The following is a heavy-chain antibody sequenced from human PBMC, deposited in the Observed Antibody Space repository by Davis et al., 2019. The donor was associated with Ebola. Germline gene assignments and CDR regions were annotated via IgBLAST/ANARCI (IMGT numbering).Heavy chain of an antibody. CDR2: ISYDGSNK. J-gene: IGHJ5*02. D-gene: IGHD3-10*01. CDR1: GFTFSSYG. CDR3: AKEGTKWFGELLGPNWFDP. V-gene: IGHV3-33*05. Sequence: GESLKISCAASGFTFSSYGMHWVRQAPGKGLEWVAVISYDGSNKYYADSVKGRFTISRDNSKNTLYLQMNSLRAEDTAVYYCAKEGTKWFGELLGPNWFDPWGQGTLVTVSS.